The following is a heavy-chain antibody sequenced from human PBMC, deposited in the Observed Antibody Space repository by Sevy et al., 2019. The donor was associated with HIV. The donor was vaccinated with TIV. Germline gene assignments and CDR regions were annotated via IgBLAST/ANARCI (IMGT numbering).Heavy chain of an antibody. CDR3: ARELWPGDY. V-gene: IGHV3-7*01. D-gene: IGHD2-21*01. J-gene: IGHJ4*02. CDR1: GFTFSDYY. CDR2: INQDGSQK. Sequence: GGSLRLSCAASGFTFSDYYMGWVRKAPGKGLEWMANINQDGSQKNYVDSVKGQFTISRDNAKNSVSLQMNSLRVDDTAIYYCARELWPGDYWGQGTLVTVSS.